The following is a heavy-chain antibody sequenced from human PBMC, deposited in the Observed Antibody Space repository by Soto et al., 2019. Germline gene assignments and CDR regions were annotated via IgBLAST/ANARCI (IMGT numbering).Heavy chain of an antibody. V-gene: IGHV3-20*04. CDR3: VRGASLNFDD. D-gene: IGHD1-26*01. CDR1: GFIFDAYG. Sequence: GGSLRLSCAASGFIFDAYGMSWARQAPGKGLEWVSGVNWNGGSTGYADSVKGRFTISRDNAKNFLFLQMNSLRVEDTAFYYCVRGASLNFDDWGQGTLVTVSS. J-gene: IGHJ4*02. CDR2: VNWNGGST.